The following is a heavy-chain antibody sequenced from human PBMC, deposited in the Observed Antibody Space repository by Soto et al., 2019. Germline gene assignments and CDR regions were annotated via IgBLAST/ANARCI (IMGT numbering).Heavy chain of an antibody. CDR2: ISAYNGNT. D-gene: IGHD1-26*01. CDR1: GYTFTSYG. V-gene: IGHV1-18*01. Sequence: QVQLVQSGAEVKKPGASVKVSCKASGYTFTSYGITWVRQAPGQGLEWMGWISAYNGNTKYAQKFQGRIPMTTDTSTSTAYMDLRSLRSDDTAVYYCASDLGAQIVDYWGQGTLVTVSS. J-gene: IGHJ4*02. CDR3: ASDLGAQIVDY.